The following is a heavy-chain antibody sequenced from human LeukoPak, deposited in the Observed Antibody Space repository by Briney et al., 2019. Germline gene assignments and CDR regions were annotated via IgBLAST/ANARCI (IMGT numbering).Heavy chain of an antibody. J-gene: IGHJ5*02. CDR3: ARDTPSWGYCSSTSCYSWFDP. CDR1: GGSISSSSYY. Sequence: SETLSLTCTVSGGSISSSSYYWSWIRQPAGKGLEWIGRIYTSGSTNYNPSLKSRVTMSVDTSKNQFSLKLSSVTAADTAVYYCARDTPSWGYCSSTSCYSWFDPWGQGTLVTVSS. D-gene: IGHD2-2*01. V-gene: IGHV4-61*02. CDR2: IYTSGST.